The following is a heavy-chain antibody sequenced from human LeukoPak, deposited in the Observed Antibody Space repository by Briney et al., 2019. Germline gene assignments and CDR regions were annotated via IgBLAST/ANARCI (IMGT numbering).Heavy chain of an antibody. Sequence: GEPPKNSRKGSGYSFTSYWIGWGRQMPGKSLEWMGIIYPGDSGTRYSPSFQGQVTISADKSISTAYLQWSSLKASDTAMYYCARGRLGYSSSWYPYWGQGTLVTVSS. J-gene: IGHJ4*02. V-gene: IGHV5-51*01. CDR2: IYPGDSGT. CDR3: ARGRLGYSSSWYPY. CDR1: GYSFTSYW. D-gene: IGHD6-13*01.